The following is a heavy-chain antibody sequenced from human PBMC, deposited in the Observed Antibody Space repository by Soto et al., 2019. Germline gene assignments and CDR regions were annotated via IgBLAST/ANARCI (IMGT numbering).Heavy chain of an antibody. CDR3: AISDDYYDSSGYYSGHYFDY. CDR2: IIPIFGTA. V-gene: IGHV1-69*06. CDR1: GGTFSSYA. Sequence: ASVKVSCKASGGTFSSYAISWVRQAPGQGLEWMGGIIPIFGTANYAQKFQGRVTITAGKSTSTAYMELSSLRSGDTAVYYCAISDDYYDSSGYYSGHYFDYWGQGTLVTVSS. D-gene: IGHD3-22*01. J-gene: IGHJ4*02.